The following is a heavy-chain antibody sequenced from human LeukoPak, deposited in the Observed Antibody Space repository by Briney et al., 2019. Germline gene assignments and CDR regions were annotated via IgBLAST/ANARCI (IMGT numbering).Heavy chain of an antibody. CDR3: AGEMATVVGAFDI. CDR1: GFTFSSYW. Sequence: PGGSLRLSCAASGFTFSSYWMSWVRQAPGKGLEWVANIKQDGSEKYSVDSVKGRFTISRDNAKNSLYLQMNSLRAEDTAVYFCAGEMATVVGAFDIWGQGTMVTVSS. V-gene: IGHV3-7*01. CDR2: IKQDGSEK. J-gene: IGHJ3*02. D-gene: IGHD5-24*01.